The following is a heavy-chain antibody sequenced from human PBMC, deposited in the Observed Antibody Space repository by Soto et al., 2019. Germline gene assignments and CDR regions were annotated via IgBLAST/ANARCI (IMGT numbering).Heavy chain of an antibody. CDR2: ISGSGGST. V-gene: IGHV3-23*01. Sequence: PGGSLRLSCAASGFTFSSYAMSWVRQAPGKGLEWVSAISGSGGSTYYADSVKGRFTISRDNSKNTLYPQMNSLRAEDTAVYYCAKDMRWYRVYYFDYWGHGTLVTVSS. CDR1: GFTFSSYA. J-gene: IGHJ4*01. D-gene: IGHD6-13*01. CDR3: AKDMRWYRVYYFDY.